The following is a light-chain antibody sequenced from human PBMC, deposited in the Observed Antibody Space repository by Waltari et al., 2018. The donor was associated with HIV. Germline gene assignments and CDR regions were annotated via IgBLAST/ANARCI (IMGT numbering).Light chain of an antibody. CDR3: QKYNSAPRT. V-gene: IGKV1-27*01. J-gene: IGKJ3*01. Sequence: DIQMTQSPSSLSASVGDRVTITCRASQGITNYLALYQQKPGKVPELLIYDAATLQSGVPSRFSGSGSGTDFTLTISGLQPEDVATYYCQKYNSAPRTFGPGTKVDIK. CDR2: DAA. CDR1: QGITNY.